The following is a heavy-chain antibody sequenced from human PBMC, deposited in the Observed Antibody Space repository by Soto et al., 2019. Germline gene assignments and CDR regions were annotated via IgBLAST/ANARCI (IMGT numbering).Heavy chain of an antibody. CDR1: GFIFSNYG. CDR3: AKDIALVRGVIIDIDV. V-gene: IGHV3-30*18. CDR2: ISYDGDNT. J-gene: IGHJ6*02. Sequence: QVQLVESGGGVVQPGRSLRLSCAASGFIFSNYGMHWVRQAPGKGLEWVAVISYDGDNTYYADSVKGRFTISRGNSKNTLYLQMNSLRAEDMAVYYCAKDIALVRGVIIDIDVWGQGTTVTVSS. D-gene: IGHD3-10*01.